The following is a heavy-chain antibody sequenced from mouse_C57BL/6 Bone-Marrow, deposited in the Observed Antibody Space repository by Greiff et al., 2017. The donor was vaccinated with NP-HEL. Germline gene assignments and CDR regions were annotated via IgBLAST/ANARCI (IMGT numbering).Heavy chain of an antibody. D-gene: IGHD1-1*02. Sequence: EVKLQESGPELVKPGASVKIPCKASGYTFTDYNMDWVKQSHGKSLEWIGDINPNNGGTIYNQKFKGKATLTVDKSSSTAYMELRSLTSEDTAVYYCAREPSSGGYAMDYWGQGTSVTVSS. CDR3: AREPSSGGYAMDY. J-gene: IGHJ4*01. V-gene: IGHV1-18*01. CDR2: INPNNGGT. CDR1: GYTFTDYN.